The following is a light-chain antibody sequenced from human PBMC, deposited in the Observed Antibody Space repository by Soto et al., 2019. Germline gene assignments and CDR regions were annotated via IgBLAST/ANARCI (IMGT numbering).Light chain of an antibody. J-gene: IGLJ2*01. V-gene: IGLV2-14*01. CDR3: SSYTTSSTLV. CDR1: NSDIGGYNY. CDR2: EVN. Sequence: QSALTQPASVSGSPGQSITISCTGTNSDIGGYNYVSWYQQHPGKAPKVMIYEVNNRPPGVSNRFSGSKSGNTASLTISGLQAEDEAAYYCSSYTTSSTLVFGGGTKLTVL.